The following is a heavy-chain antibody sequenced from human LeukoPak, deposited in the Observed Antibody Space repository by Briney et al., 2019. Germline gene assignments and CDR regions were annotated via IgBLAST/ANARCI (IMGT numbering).Heavy chain of an antibody. V-gene: IGHV3-21*01. J-gene: IGHJ4*02. D-gene: IGHD1-1*01. CDR1: GFTFSSYS. Sequence: GGSLRLSCVASGFTFSSYSMNWVRQAPGKGLEWVSSISSSSSYKYYTDSVKGRFTISRDNAKNSLYLQMNSLRAEDTAVYYCARSAAGTYYWGQGTLLTVSS. CDR3: ARSAAGTYY. CDR2: ISSSSSYK.